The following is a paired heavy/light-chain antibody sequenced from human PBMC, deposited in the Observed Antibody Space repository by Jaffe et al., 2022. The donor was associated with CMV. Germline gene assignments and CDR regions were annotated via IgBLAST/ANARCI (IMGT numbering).Heavy chain of an antibody. J-gene: IGHJ6*03. CDR2: ISSSSSYI. CDR3: ARWGESSGSYPDYYYYMDV. V-gene: IGHV3-21*01. CDR1: GFTFSSYS. Sequence: EVQLVESGGGLVKPGGSLRLSCAASGFTFSSYSMNWVRQAPGKGLEWVSSISSSSSYIYYADSVKGRFTISRDNAKNSLYLQMNSLRAEDTAVYYCARWGESSGSYPDYYYYMDVWGKGTTVTVSS. D-gene: IGHD1-26*01.
Light chain of an antibody. V-gene: IGKV1-8*01. J-gene: IGKJ1*01. CDR2: AAS. CDR1: QGISSY. Sequence: AIRITQSPSSLSASTGDRVTITCRASQGISSYLAWYQQKPGKAPKLLIYAASTLQSGVPSRFSGSGSGTDFTLTISCLQSEDFATYYCQQYYSYPPTWTFGQGTKVEIK. CDR3: QQYYSYPPTWT.